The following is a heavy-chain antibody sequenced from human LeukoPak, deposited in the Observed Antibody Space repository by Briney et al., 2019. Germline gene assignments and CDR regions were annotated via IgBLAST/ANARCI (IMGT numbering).Heavy chain of an antibody. Sequence: GGSLRLSCAASGFTFSSYWMHWVRQAPGKGLVWVSRINSDGNSTTYADSVKGRFTISRDNAKNTLYLQMNSLRAEDTAVYYCARELAGERXFDXWGXXXLVTVSS. CDR1: GFTFSSYW. CDR2: INSDGNST. V-gene: IGHV3-74*01. D-gene: IGHD3-3*02. J-gene: IGHJ4*01. CDR3: ARELAGERXFDX.